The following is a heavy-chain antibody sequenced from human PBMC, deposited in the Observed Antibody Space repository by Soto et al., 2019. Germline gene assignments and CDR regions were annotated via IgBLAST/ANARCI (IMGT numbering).Heavy chain of an antibody. D-gene: IGHD1-26*01. CDR2: ISGSGGST. J-gene: IGHJ4*02. CDR1: GFTFSSYA. Sequence: EVQLLESGGGLVQPGGSLRLSCAASGFTFSSYAMSWVHQAPGKGLEWVSAISGSGGSTYYADSVKGRFTISRDNSKNTLYLQMNSLRAEDTAVYYCAKDHGRWGSYPIDYWGQGTLVTVSS. CDR3: AKDHGRWGSYPIDY. V-gene: IGHV3-23*01.